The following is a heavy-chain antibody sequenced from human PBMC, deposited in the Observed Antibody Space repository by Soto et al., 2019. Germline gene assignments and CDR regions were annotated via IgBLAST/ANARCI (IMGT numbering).Heavy chain of an antibody. V-gene: IGHV4-38-2*01. D-gene: IGHD3-22*01. Sequence: KTSETLSLTCGVSGYSITSGFYWGWVRQSPGKGLEWISSISYSAKTFYNPSLASRLSIAVDASMNQFSLRLTSVTAADTALYYCTRGAGAPWVRFDSWGQGTLVTVSS. J-gene: IGHJ4*02. CDR2: ISYSAKT. CDR1: GYSITSGFY. CDR3: TRGAGAPWVRFDS.